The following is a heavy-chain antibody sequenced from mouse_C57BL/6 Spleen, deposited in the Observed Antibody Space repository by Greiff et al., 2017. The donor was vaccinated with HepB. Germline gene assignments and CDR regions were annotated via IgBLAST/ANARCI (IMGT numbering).Heavy chain of an antibody. CDR2: IDPETGGT. V-gene: IGHV1-15*01. D-gene: IGHD1-1*01. Sequence: VQLMESGAELVRPGASVTLSCKASGYTFTDYEMHWVKQTPVHGLEWIGAIDPETGGTAYNQKFKGKAILTADKSSSTAYMELRSLTSEDSAVYYCTHYYGSSPFAYWGQGTLVTVSA. J-gene: IGHJ3*01. CDR1: GYTFTDYE. CDR3: THYYGSSPFAY.